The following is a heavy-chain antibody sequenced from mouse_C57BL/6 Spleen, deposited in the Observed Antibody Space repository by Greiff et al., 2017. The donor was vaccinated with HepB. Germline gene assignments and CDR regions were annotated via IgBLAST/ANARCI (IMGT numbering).Heavy chain of an antibody. CDR2: IYPGDGDT. J-gene: IGHJ1*03. D-gene: IGHD1-1*01. Sequence: VKLMESGPELVKPGASVKISCKASGYAFSSSWMNWVKQRPGKGLEWIGRIYPGDGDTNYNGKFKGKATLTADKSSSTAYMQLSSLTSEDSAVYFCARIAGSSFFDVWGTGTTVTVSS. CDR3: ARIAGSSFFDV. CDR1: GYAFSSSW. V-gene: IGHV1-82*01.